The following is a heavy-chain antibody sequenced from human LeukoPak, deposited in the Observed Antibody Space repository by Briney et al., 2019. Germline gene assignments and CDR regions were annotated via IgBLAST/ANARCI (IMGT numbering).Heavy chain of an antibody. CDR3: AKADRGWGVITKD. V-gene: IGHV3-74*01. D-gene: IGHD3-10*01. J-gene: IGHJ4*02. CDR1: GFTFSSYW. CDR2: INSDGSST. Sequence: QPGGSLRLSCAASGFTFSSYWMHWVRQAPGKGLVWVSRINSDGSSTSYADSVKGRFTISRDNAKNTLYLQMNSLRAEDTAVYYCAKADRGWGVITKDWGQGTLVTVSS.